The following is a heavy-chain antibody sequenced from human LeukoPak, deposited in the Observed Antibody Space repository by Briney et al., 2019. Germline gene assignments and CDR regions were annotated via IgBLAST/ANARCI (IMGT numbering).Heavy chain of an antibody. CDR3: ARDRDDSSGRGAFDI. CDR2: IYYSGST. V-gene: IGHV4-30-4*01. CDR1: GGSIKSNNW. J-gene: IGHJ3*02. Sequence: PSETLSLTCAVSGGSIKSNNWWSWVRQPPGKGLEWIGYIYYSGSTYYNPSLKSRVTISVDTSKNQFSLKLSSVTAADTAVYYCARDRDDSSGRGAFDIWGQGTMVTVSS. D-gene: IGHD3-22*01.